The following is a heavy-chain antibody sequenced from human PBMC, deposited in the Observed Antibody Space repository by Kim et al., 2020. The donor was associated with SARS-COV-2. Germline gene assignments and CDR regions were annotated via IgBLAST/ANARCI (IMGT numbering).Heavy chain of an antibody. Sequence: ASVKVSCKASGYTFTGYYMHWVRQAPGQGLEWMGWINPNSGGTNYAQKFQGWVTMTRDTSISTAYMELSRLRSDDTAVYYCARMGPGYSSSWSTPDLGFDYWGQGTLVTVSS. CDR1: GYTFTGYY. D-gene: IGHD6-13*01. J-gene: IGHJ4*02. V-gene: IGHV1-2*04. CDR2: INPNSGGT. CDR3: ARMGPGYSSSWSTPDLGFDY.